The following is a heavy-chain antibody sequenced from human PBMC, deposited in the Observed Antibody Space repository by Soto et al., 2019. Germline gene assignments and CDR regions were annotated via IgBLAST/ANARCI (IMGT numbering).Heavy chain of an antibody. CDR1: GYTFTAYG. J-gene: IGHJ6*02. CDR3: AREGFYAGSGKYSYGYSPPRYYGMDG. Sequence: ASVKVSCEEPGYTFTAYGSCCVLQAPGRGLERMGWISPYNDDTVYAQNLQGRVTMTTDTSARIAYMQLRSLTPDDTAVYFCAREGFYAGSGKYSYGYSPPRYYGMDGWS. D-gene: IGHD5-18*01. CDR2: ISPYNDDT. V-gene: IGHV1-18*04.